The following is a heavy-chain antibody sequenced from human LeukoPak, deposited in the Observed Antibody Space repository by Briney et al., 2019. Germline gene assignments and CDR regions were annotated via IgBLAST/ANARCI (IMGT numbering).Heavy chain of an antibody. J-gene: IGHJ6*04. V-gene: IGHV1-18*04. CDR2: ISAYNGNT. Sequence: GASVKVSCKASGYTLTSYGISWVRQAPGQGLEWMGWISAYNGNTNYAQKLQGRVTMTTDTSTSTAYMELRSLRSDDTAVYYCARSKRAYYDILRGGMDVWGKGTTVTVSS. CDR3: ARSKRAYYDILRGGMDV. CDR1: GYTLTSYG. D-gene: IGHD3-9*01.